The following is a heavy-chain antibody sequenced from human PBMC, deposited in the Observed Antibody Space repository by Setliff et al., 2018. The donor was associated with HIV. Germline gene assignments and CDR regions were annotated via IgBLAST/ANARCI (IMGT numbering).Heavy chain of an antibody. J-gene: IGHJ4*02. Sequence: GGSLRLSCSASGFSFSSHTMHWVRQTPGKKLEYVSGINTNGHNTHYADSVKGRFTVSRDNSKSTLYLQMSSPRVNDTAIYYCVTASSGWYRYWGQGTLVTVSS. CDR2: INTNGHNT. V-gene: IGHV3-64D*09. CDR3: VTASSGWYRY. D-gene: IGHD6-19*01. CDR1: GFSFSSHT.